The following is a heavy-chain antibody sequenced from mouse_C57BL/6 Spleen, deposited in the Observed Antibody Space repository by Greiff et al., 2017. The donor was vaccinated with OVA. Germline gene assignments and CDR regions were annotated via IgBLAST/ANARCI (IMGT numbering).Heavy chain of an antibody. D-gene: IGHD1-1*01. Sequence: VQLQQPGAELVMPGASVKLSCKASGYTFTSYWMHWVKQRPGQGLEWIGEIDPSDSYTNYNQKFKGKSTLTVDKSSSTAYMQLSSLTSEDSAVYYCARYSITTVVATRYFDVWGTGTTVTVSS. CDR3: ARYSITTVVATRYFDV. CDR2: IDPSDSYT. J-gene: IGHJ1*03. CDR1: GYTFTSYW. V-gene: IGHV1-69*01.